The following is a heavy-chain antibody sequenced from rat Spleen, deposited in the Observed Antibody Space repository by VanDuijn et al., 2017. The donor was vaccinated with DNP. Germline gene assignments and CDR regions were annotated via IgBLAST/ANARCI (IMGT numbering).Heavy chain of an antibody. CDR2: LSASGGST. Sequence: EVQLVESGGGLVQPGRSLKLSCAASGFTFSNYDMAWVRQAPTQGLEWVATLSASGGSTYYRDSVRGRFTISRDNAKSTLYLQMNSLRSEDMATYYCARHGRRVFDYWGQGVMVTVSS. V-gene: IGHV5-25*01. CDR3: ARHGRRVFDY. D-gene: IGHD1-11*01. J-gene: IGHJ2*01. CDR1: GFTFSNYD.